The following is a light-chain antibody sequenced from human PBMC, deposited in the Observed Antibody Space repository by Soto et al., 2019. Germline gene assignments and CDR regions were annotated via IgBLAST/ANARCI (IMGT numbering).Light chain of an antibody. CDR1: KLGDKY. CDR2: QDT. J-gene: IGLJ2*01. Sequence: SYELTQPPSVSVSPGQTASITCSGDKLGDKYAWWYQQKPGQSPVLVIYQDTKRPSGIPERFSGSNSGNTATLTISGTQAMDEADYYCQAWDSSLYVVFGGGTKVTVL. V-gene: IGLV3-1*01. CDR3: QAWDSSLYVV.